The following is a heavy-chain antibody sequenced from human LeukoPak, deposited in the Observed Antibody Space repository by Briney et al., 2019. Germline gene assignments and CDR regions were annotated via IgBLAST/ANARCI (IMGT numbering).Heavy chain of an antibody. CDR1: GGSISSGGYY. CDR2: IYYSGST. Sequence: SETLSLTCTVSGGSISSGGYYWSWIRQHPGKGLEWIGYIYYSGSTYYNPSLKSRVTISVDTSKNQFSLKLSSVTAADTAAYYCAREGSVGYSYPDCWGQGTLVTVSS. CDR3: AREGSVGYSYPDC. J-gene: IGHJ4*02. V-gene: IGHV4-31*03. D-gene: IGHD5-18*01.